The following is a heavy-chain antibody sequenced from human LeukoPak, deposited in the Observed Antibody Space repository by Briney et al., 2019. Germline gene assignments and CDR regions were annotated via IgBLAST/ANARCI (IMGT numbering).Heavy chain of an antibody. CDR2: IKSKTDGGTT. CDR1: GFTFSSYS. Sequence: PGGSLRLSCAASGFTFSSYSMNWVRQAPGKGLEWVGRIKSKTDGGTTDYAAPVKGRFTISRDDSKNTLYLQMNSLKTEDTAVYYCTTVVYCSGGSCLDYFDYWGQGTLVTVSS. D-gene: IGHD2-15*01. V-gene: IGHV3-15*01. J-gene: IGHJ4*02. CDR3: TTVVYCSGGSCLDYFDY.